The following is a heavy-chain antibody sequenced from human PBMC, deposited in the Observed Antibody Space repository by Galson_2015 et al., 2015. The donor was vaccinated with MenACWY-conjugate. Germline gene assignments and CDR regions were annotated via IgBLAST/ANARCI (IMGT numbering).Heavy chain of an antibody. Sequence: LSLTCTVSGGSISSSSYHWGWIRQPPGKGLEWIGRISYSGSTYYNPSLKSRVTISVDTSTNQFSLKLSSVSAADTAVYYCAREPKVTTTGDFDFWGQGTLVTVSS. CDR1: GGSISSSSYH. CDR3: AREPKVTTTGDFDF. CDR2: ISYSGST. D-gene: IGHD1-1*01. J-gene: IGHJ4*02. V-gene: IGHV4-39*02.